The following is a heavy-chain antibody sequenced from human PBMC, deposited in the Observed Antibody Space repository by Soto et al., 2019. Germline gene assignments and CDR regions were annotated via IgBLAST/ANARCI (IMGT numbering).Heavy chain of an antibody. CDR1: GYTFTSSY. CDR3: ARGPGVSGLDV. D-gene: IGHD7-27*01. J-gene: IGHJ6*02. Sequence: ASVKLSCKASGYTFTSSYIHWVRQAPGQGPEWMGIINPTSGGTSYAQNLQGRVTMTRDTSTRTVYMELNSLRSDDTAVYYCARGPGVSGLDVCGQGTTVTVSS. V-gene: IGHV1-46*01. CDR2: INPTSGGT.